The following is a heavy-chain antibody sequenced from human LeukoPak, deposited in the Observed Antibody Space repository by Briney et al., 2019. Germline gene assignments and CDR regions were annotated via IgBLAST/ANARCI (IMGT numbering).Heavy chain of an antibody. Sequence: GGSLTLSCAASGFTFSGSTIHWVRQASGKGLEWVGRIRSKANNYATAYAASVKGRFIISRDDSKNTAYLQMNSLKTEDTAVYYCTRGYCSGGTCYSGDYWGQGTLVTVSS. V-gene: IGHV3-73*01. CDR1: GFTFSGST. D-gene: IGHD2-15*01. J-gene: IGHJ4*02. CDR2: IRSKANNYAT. CDR3: TRGYCSGGTCYSGDY.